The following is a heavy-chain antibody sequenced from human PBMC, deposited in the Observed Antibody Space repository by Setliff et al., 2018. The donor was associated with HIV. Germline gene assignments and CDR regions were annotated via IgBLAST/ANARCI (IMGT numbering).Heavy chain of an antibody. Sequence: SETLSLTCAVYGGSFSGYYWSWIRQPPGKGLEWIGEINHSGSTNYNPSLKSRVTISVDTSMDQFSLKVTSVTAADTAVYYCAKGAGFYGDYTFDHWGQGRQVTVSS. J-gene: IGHJ4*02. D-gene: IGHD4-17*01. CDR2: INHSGST. V-gene: IGHV4-34*01. CDR3: AKGAGFYGDYTFDH. CDR1: GGSFSGYY.